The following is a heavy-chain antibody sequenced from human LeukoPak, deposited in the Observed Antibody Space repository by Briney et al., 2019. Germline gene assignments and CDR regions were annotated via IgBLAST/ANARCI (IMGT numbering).Heavy chain of an antibody. V-gene: IGHV4-34*01. CDR1: GGSISSYY. Sequence: SETLSLTCTVSGGSISSYYWSWIRQPPGKGLEWIGEINHSGSTNYNPSLKSRVTISVDTSKNQFSLKLSSVTAADTAVYYCARSYSSNYYYYYMDVWGKGTTVTVSS. CDR3: ARSYSSNYYYYYMDV. CDR2: INHSGST. D-gene: IGHD6-13*01. J-gene: IGHJ6*03.